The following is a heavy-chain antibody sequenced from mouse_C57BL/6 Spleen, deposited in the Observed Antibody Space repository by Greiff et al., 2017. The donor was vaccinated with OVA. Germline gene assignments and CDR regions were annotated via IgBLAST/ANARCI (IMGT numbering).Heavy chain of an antibody. CDR3: TQKEGRGDY. CDR2: IDPETGGT. Sequence: QVQLQQSGAELVRPGASVTLSCKASGYTFTDYEMHWVKQTPVHGLEWIGAIDPETGGTAYNQKFKGKAILTADKSSSTAYMELRSLTSEDSAVYCCTQKEGRGDYWGQGTSGTVSS. D-gene: IGHD3-3*01. V-gene: IGHV1-15*01. CDR1: GYTFTDYE. J-gene: IGHJ4*01.